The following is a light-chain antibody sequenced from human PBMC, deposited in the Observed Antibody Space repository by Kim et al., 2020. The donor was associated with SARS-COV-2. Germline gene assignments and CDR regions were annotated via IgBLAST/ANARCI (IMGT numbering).Light chain of an antibody. CDR2: SND. J-gene: IGLJ1*01. V-gene: IGLV10-54*01. CDR3: SAWDSRLIALV. Sequence: QAGLTQPPSVSKGLRQTATLTCTGNNNNVGYQGATWLQQHQGHPPKVLSYSNDNRPSGISERFSASRSGNTASLTITGLQPEDEADYYCSAWDSRLIALVFGSGTKVTVL. CDR1: NNNVGYQG.